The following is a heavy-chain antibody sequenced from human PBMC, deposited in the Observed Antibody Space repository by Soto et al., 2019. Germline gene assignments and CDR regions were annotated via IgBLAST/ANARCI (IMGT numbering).Heavy chain of an antibody. CDR2: IYYSGST. J-gene: IGHJ4*02. V-gene: IGHV4-59*08. Sequence: QVQLQESGPGLVKPSETLSLTCTVSGSSISSYYWSWIRQPPGNGLAWIGYIYYSGSTNYNPSLTSRVTISVDTSKNQFSLKLNSMTAADTAVYYCARHNYGSGSTYFDYWGQGTLVTVSS. CDR1: GSSISSYY. CDR3: ARHNYGSGSTYFDY. D-gene: IGHD3-10*01.